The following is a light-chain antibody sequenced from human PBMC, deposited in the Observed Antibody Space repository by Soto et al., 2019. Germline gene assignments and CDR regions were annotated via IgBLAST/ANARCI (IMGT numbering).Light chain of an antibody. CDR2: DVT. Sequence: QSVLTQPASVSGSPGQSITISCTGTSSDVGGYNYVSWYQQHPVKAPKLMIYDVTNRPSGVSDRFSGSKSGNTASLTISGLQAEDEADYYCSSYTSTSTHYVLRTGTKLTVL. CDR1: SSDVGGYNY. V-gene: IGLV2-14*01. CDR3: SSYTSTSTHYV. J-gene: IGLJ1*01.